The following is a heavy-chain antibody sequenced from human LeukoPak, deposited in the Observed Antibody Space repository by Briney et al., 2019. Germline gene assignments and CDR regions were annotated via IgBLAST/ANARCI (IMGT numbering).Heavy chain of an antibody. CDR2: IYYSGNT. CDR1: SASISSNW. J-gene: IGHJ4*02. Sequence: ASGTLSLTCAVSSASISSNWWNWVRQPPGKGLQWIGYIYYSGNTNYNPSLKSRVTISVDTSKNQFSLKLSSVTAADTAVYYCARASGSYRYFDYWGQGTLVTVSS. V-gene: IGHV4-59*01. D-gene: IGHD1-26*01. CDR3: ARASGSYRYFDY.